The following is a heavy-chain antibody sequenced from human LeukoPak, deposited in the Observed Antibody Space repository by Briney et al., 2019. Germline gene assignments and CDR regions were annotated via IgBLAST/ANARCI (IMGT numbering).Heavy chain of an antibody. CDR3: AKDAERSYCSSTSCYRGADY. V-gene: IGHV3-23*01. CDR1: GFTLSSYA. D-gene: IGHD2-2*02. J-gene: IGHJ4*02. Sequence: PGGSLRPSCAASGFTLSSYAMSWVRQAPGKGLEWVSAISGSGGSTYYADSVKGRFTISRDNSKNTLYLQMNSLRAEDTAVYYCAKDAERSYCSSTSCYRGADYWGQGTLVTVSS. CDR2: ISGSGGST.